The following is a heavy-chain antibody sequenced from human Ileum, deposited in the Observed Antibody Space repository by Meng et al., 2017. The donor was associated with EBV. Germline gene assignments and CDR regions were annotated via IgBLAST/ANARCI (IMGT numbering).Heavy chain of an antibody. CDR3: ARNSESGSYIDY. Sequence: QGPVPESGPGPVNPSYTLSPTCAVVGYSISTTNWGGWIRQPPGKGLEWIGHIYYSGTTYNNPSLKSRVTMSIDPSKNQFSLKLSSVTAVDTAVYYCARNSESGSYIDYWGLGTLVTVSS. J-gene: IGHJ4*02. CDR1: GYSISTTNW. V-gene: IGHV4-28*01. D-gene: IGHD1-26*01. CDR2: IYYSGTT.